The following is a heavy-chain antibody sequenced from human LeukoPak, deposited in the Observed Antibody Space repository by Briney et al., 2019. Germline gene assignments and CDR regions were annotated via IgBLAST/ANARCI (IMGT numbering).Heavy chain of an antibody. Sequence: GGSLRLSCAGSGFVVTANYLAWARQAPGKGLEWVSTISIGGDTYYGDSVRGRSAISRDESTNTLSLHLDSLRVEDMGVYYCALLSGGTFDYWGQGTQVTVAS. D-gene: IGHD2/OR15-2a*01. V-gene: IGHV3-53*01. CDR2: ISIGGDT. J-gene: IGHJ4*02. CDR3: ALLSGGTFDY. CDR1: GFVVTANY.